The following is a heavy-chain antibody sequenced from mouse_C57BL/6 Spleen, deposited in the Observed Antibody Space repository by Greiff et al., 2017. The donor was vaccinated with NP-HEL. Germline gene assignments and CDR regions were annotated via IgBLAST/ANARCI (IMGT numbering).Heavy chain of an antibody. CDR2: IDPSDSYT. J-gene: IGHJ2*01. CDR3: ASTDGNYNGDFDY. CDR1: GYTFTSYW. D-gene: IGHD2-1*01. V-gene: IGHV1-59*01. Sequence: VQLQQSGAELVRPGTSVKLSCKASGYTFTSYWMHWVKQRPGQGLEWIGVIDPSDSYTNYNPKFKGKATLTVDTSSSTAYMQLSSLTSEDSAVYYCASTDGNYNGDFDYWGQGTTLTVSS.